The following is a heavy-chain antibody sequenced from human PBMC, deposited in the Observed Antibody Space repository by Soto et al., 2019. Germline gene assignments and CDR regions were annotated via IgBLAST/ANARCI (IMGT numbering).Heavy chain of an antibody. V-gene: IGHV3-30*18. CDR1: GFTFSSYG. CDR3: AKDQIRYYYDSSGYYDY. Sequence: PGGSLRLSCAASGFTFSSYGMHWVRQAPGKGLEWVAVISYDGSNKYYADSVKGRFTISRDNSKNTLYLQMNSLRAEDTAVYYSAKDQIRYYYDSSGYYDYWGQEPLVTVSS. D-gene: IGHD3-22*01. J-gene: IGHJ4*02. CDR2: ISYDGSNK.